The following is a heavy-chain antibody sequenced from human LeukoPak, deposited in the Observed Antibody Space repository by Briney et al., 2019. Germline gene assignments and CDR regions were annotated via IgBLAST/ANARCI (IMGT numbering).Heavy chain of an antibody. CDR3: AAGELWFGEPRWFDP. CDR1: GYRFTSYW. CDR2: IYPGDSDT. D-gene: IGHD3-10*01. V-gene: IGHV5-51*01. J-gene: IGHJ5*02. Sequence: GESLKISCKGSGYRFTSYWIGWVRQMPGKGLEWMGIIYPGDSDTRYRPSFQGQVTISVDKSISTAYLQWTSLKASDTAMYYCAAGELWFGEPRWFDPWGQGTLVTVSS.